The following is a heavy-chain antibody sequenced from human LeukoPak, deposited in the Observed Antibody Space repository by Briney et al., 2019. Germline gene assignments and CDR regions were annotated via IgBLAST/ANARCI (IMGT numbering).Heavy chain of an antibody. D-gene: IGHD2-2*01. CDR3: ARHGIECSSTNCYWATVRY. V-gene: IGHV4-38-2*01. CDR2: IYHSGST. CDR1: GYSISSGYY. Sequence: PSETLSLTCAVSGYSISSGYYWGWIRQPPGKGLEWIGSIYHSGSTYYNPSLKSRVTISVDTSKNQFSLKLSSVTAVDTAVSYCARHGIECSSTNCYWATVRYWGQRTLVTVSS. J-gene: IGHJ4*02.